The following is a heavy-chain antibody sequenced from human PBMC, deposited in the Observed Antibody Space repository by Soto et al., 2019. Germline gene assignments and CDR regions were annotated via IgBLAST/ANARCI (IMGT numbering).Heavy chain of an antibody. V-gene: IGHV4-31*03. CDR2: ISYGGST. Sequence: QVQLQESGPGLVKPSQTLSLTCTVSGGSINSGGYCWSWIRQHPGKGLEWIGGISYGGSTPYNASLKSRVTISVDTSKNQFSLKLSSVTAADTAVYYCSRGILVWGQGTLITVSS. CDR1: GGSINSGGYC. D-gene: IGHD5-18*01. CDR3: SRGILV. J-gene: IGHJ4*02.